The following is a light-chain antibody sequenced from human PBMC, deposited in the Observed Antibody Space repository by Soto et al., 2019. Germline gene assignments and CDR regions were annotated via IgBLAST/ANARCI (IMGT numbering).Light chain of an antibody. CDR3: LQKYFYPFT. V-gene: IGKV1-6*01. J-gene: IGKJ3*01. Sequence: AIQMTQSPSSLSASVGDRVTITCRASQGIRNDLDWFQQKPGKAPKLLIYAASNLQSGDPARFSGSGSGTDFTLTISSLQPEDFATYYCLQKYFYPFTFGPGTKVDI. CDR2: AAS. CDR1: QGIRND.